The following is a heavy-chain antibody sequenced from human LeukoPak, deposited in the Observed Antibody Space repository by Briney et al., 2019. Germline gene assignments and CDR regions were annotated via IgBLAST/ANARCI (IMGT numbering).Heavy chain of an antibody. Sequence: PSETLSLTCTVSGGSISSSSYYWGWIRQPPGKGLEWIGSIYYSGSTYYNPSLKSRVTISVDTSKNQFSLKLSSVTGADTAVYYCARQKAAHMDVWGKGTTVTVSS. J-gene: IGHJ6*03. D-gene: IGHD2-15*01. CDR2: IYYSGST. CDR3: ARQKAAHMDV. V-gene: IGHV4-39*01. CDR1: GGSISSSSYY.